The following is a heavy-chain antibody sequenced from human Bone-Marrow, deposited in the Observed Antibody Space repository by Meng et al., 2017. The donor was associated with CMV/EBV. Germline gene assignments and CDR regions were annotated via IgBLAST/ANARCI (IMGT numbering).Heavy chain of an antibody. CDR3: ARDRSGYYSALDY. V-gene: IGHV3-21*01. CDR2: ISSSSSYI. CDR1: GFTFSSYS. D-gene: IGHD3-22*01. J-gene: IGHJ4*02. Sequence: GESPKISCAASGFTFSSYSMNWVRQAPGKGLEWVSSISSSSSYIYYADSVKGRFTISRDNAKNSLYLQMNSLRAEDTAVYYCARDRSGYYSALDYWGQGTLVTVSS.